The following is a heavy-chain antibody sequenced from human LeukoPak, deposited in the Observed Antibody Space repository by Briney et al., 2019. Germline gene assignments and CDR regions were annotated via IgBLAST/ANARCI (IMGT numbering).Heavy chain of an antibody. V-gene: IGHV4-34*01. J-gene: IGHJ4*02. D-gene: IGHD3-22*01. CDR2: INHSGST. Sequence: SETLSLTCAVYGGSFSGYYWSWIRQPPGKGLEWIGEINHSGSTNYSPSLKSRVTISVDTSKNQFSLKLSSVTAADTAVYYCARVFVLYSSGYSNYFDYWGQGTPVTVSS. CDR3: ARVFVLYSSGYSNYFDY. CDR1: GGSFSGYY.